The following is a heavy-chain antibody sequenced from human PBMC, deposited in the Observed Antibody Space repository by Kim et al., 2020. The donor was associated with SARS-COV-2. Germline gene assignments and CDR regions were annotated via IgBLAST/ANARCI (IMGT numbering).Heavy chain of an antibody. CDR3: ARSPGRGIAVAGILYYYYYGMDV. CDR2: IGTAGDT. CDR1: GFTFSSYD. Sequence: GGSLRLSCAASGFTFSSYDMHWVRQATGKGLEWVSAIGTAGDTYYPGSVKGRFTISRENAKNSLYLQMNSLRAGDTAVYYCARSPGRGIAVAGILYYYYYGMDVWGQGTTVTVSS. V-gene: IGHV3-13*04. J-gene: IGHJ6*02. D-gene: IGHD6-19*01.